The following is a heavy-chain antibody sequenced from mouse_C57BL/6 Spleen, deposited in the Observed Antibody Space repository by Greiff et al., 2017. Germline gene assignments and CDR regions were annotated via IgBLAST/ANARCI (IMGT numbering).Heavy chain of an antibody. CDR1: GFTFSDYG. CDR3: ARREITDWYFDV. J-gene: IGHJ1*03. Sequence: DVQLQESGGGLVKPGGSLKLSCAASGFTFSDYGMHWVRQAPEKGLEWVAYISSGSSTIYYADTVKGRFTISRDNAKNTLFLQMTSLRSEDTAMYYCARREITDWYFDVWGTGTTVTVSS. V-gene: IGHV5-17*01. D-gene: IGHD2-4*01. CDR2: ISSGSSTI.